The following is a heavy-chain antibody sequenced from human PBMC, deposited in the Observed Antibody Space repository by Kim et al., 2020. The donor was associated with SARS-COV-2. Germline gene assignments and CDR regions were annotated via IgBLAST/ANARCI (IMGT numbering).Heavy chain of an antibody. D-gene: IGHD4-17*01. CDR1: GGSISSSSYY. J-gene: IGHJ4*02. CDR3: ARLPSMTIFDY. V-gene: IGHV4-39*01. Sequence: SETLSLTCTVSGGSISSSSYYWGWIRQPPGKGLEWIGSIYYSGSTYYNPSLKSRVTISVDTSKNQFSLKLSSVTAADTAVYYCARLPSMTIFDYWGQGTLVTVSS. CDR2: IYYSGST.